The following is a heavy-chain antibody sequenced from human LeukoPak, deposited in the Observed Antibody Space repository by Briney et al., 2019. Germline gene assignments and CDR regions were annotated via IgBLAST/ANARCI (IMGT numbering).Heavy chain of an antibody. CDR1: GGTFSSYA. Sequence: GASVMVPCKASGGTFSSYAISWVRQAPGQGLEWMGGIIPIFGTANYAQKFQGRVTITTDESTSTAYMELSSLRSEDTAVYYCARGITMVRGAQRYYFDYWGQGTLVTVSS. D-gene: IGHD3-10*01. CDR3: ARGITMVRGAQRYYFDY. CDR2: IIPIFGTA. V-gene: IGHV1-69*05. J-gene: IGHJ4*02.